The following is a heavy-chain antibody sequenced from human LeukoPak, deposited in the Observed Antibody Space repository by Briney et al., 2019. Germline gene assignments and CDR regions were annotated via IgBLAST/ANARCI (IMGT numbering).Heavy chain of an antibody. CDR3: ARDPVSQGKVIAARPSAGYYFDY. J-gene: IGHJ4*02. V-gene: IGHV3-30*04. CDR2: ISYDGSNK. CDR1: GFTFSSYA. D-gene: IGHD6-6*01. Sequence: GGSLRLSCAASGFTFSSYAMHWVRQAPGKGLEWVAVISYDGSNKYYADSVKGRFTISRDNSKNTLYLQMNSLRAEDTAVYYCARDPVSQGKVIAARPSAGYYFDYWGQGTLVTVSS.